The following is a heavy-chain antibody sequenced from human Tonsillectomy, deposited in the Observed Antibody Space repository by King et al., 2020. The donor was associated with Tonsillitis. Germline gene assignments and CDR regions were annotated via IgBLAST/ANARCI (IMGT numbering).Heavy chain of an antibody. J-gene: IGHJ6*03. CDR2: IIPIFDTA. V-gene: IGHV1-69*01. D-gene: IGHD1-26*01. CDR3: ARGWGVKETPGHMDV. CDR1: GGTFSRYA. Sequence: QLVQSGAEVKKPGSSVKVSCKASGGTFSRYAISWVRQAPGQRLEWMGGIIPIFDTAKYAQKFQGRVTIIADELPSTVYMELSSLRSDDTAVYYCARGWGVKETPGHMDVWGKGTTVTVSS.